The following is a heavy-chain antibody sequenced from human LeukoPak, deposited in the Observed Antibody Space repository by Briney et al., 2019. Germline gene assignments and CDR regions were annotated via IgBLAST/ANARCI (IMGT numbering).Heavy chain of an antibody. CDR2: ISTNTGNP. Sequence: GASVKVSCKASGYTFTSYYMHWVRQAPGQGLEWMGWISTNTGNPTYAQGFTGRFVFSLDTSVSTAYLQISSLKAEDTAVYYCAREGTHWDFDYWGQGTLVTVSS. V-gene: IGHV7-4-1*02. CDR1: GYTFTSYY. J-gene: IGHJ4*02. CDR3: AREGTHWDFDY. D-gene: IGHD1-14*01.